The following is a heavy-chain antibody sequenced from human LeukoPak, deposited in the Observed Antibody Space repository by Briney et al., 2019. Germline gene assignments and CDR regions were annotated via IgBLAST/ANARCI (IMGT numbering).Heavy chain of an antibody. J-gene: IGHJ3*02. CDR2: IYPRDSDT. V-gene: IGHV5-51*01. CDR1: RYSFTTYW. Sequence: GESLKISCKGSRYSFTTYWIGWVRQMPGKGLGWMGIIYPRDSDTRYSPSFQGQVTISADRSITTAYLQWSSLKASDTAIYYCARRHLSARAFDIWGQGTMVTVSS. CDR3: ARRHLSARAFDI. D-gene: IGHD3-16*01.